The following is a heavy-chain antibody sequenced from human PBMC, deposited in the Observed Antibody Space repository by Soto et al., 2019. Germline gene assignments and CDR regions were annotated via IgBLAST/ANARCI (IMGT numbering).Heavy chain of an antibody. J-gene: IGHJ6*02. CDR1: GGAISSGDYC. D-gene: IGHD2-21*01. Sequence: PSETLSLTCTVSGGAISSGDYCWGWIRQPPGKGLEWIGYIYYSGSTYYNPSLKSRVTISVDTSKNQFSLKLSSVTAADTAVYYCARAPRSLFDYYYYYGMDVWGQGTTVTVSS. CDR3: ARAPRSLFDYYYYYGMDV. V-gene: IGHV4-30-4*01. CDR2: IYYSGST.